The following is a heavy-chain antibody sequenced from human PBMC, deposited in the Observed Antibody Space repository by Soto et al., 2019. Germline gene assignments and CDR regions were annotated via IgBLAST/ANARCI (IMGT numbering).Heavy chain of an antibody. CDR2: IYYSGST. CDR3: ARDRGGYERIDY. CDR1: CGSISSGDSY. D-gene: IGHD5-12*01. V-gene: IGHV4-30-4*01. Sequence: SETLSLTCTVSCGSISSGDSYWSWIRQPPGKGLEWIGYIYYSGSTYYNPSLKSRVTISVDTSKNQFSLKLSSVTAADTAVYYCARDRGGYERIDYWGQGTLVTVSS. J-gene: IGHJ4*02.